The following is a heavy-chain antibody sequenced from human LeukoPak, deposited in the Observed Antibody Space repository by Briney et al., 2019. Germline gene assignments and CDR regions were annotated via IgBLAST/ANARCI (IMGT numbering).Heavy chain of an antibody. Sequence: ASVKVSCKASGYTFTGYYMHWVRQAPGQGLEWMGGIIPMFATPNYAQKFQGRVTITADESTSTAYMELSSLRSEDTAIYYCATTPGKLWFGELSRWGQGALVTVSS. CDR2: IIPMFATP. CDR3: ATTPGKLWFGELSR. V-gene: IGHV1-69*13. D-gene: IGHD3-10*01. CDR1: GYTFTGYY. J-gene: IGHJ4*02.